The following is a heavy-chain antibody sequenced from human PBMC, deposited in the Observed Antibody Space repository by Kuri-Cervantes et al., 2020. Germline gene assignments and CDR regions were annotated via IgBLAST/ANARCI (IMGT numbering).Heavy chain of an antibody. Sequence: SETLSLTCTVSGGSISSYYWSWIRQPAGKGLEWIGRIYTSGSTNYNPSLKSRVTMSVDTSKNQFSLKLSSATAADTAVYYCARDGVLIAARPGVYYYYGMDVWGQGTTVTVSS. CDR1: GGSISSYY. J-gene: IGHJ6*02. D-gene: IGHD6-6*01. CDR3: ARDGVLIAARPGVYYYYGMDV. CDR2: IYTSGST. V-gene: IGHV4-4*07.